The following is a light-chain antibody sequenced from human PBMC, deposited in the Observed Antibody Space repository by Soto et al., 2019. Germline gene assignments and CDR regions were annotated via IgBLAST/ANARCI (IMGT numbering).Light chain of an antibody. J-gene: IGLJ3*02. V-gene: IGLV2-14*01. CDR2: EVT. Sequence: QSVLTQPASVSGSPGQSITISCTGASSDFGNFNYVSWYQQHPGKVPKLIIYEVTSRPSGVSNRFSGSKSDNTASLTISGLQAEDEAYYCCSSYTSINTQLFGGGTKLTVL. CDR1: SSDFGNFNY. CDR3: SSYTSINTQL.